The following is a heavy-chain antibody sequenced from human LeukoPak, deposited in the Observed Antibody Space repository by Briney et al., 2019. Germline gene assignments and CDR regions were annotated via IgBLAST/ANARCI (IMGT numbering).Heavy chain of an antibody. J-gene: IGHJ4*02. D-gene: IGHD3-10*01. CDR1: GFTFSNYA. Sequence: GGSLRLSCAASGFTFSNYAMHWVRQAPGKGLEWVSLISSGGTYEYYADSVRGRFTISRDNSKNTLYLQLNSLRAEDTAVYYCARDSTYYYDSGSSGPHYFDNWGQGTLVTVSS. V-gene: IGHV3-30*01. CDR3: ARDSTYYYDSGSSGPHYFDN. CDR2: ISSGGTYE.